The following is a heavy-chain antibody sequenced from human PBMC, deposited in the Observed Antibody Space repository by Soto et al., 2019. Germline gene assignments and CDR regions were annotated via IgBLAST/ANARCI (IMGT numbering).Heavy chain of an antibody. J-gene: IGHJ4*02. Sequence: ASVKVSSKTPGNTLTSFYIHWVRQAPGQGLEWVGTLSPTTGGTNYAQHFQGRVAVTWDMSTFTAYMELSSLIYEDTAVYYCARPPGYVTDWYYFDTWRQGTQVAASS. D-gene: IGHD3-9*01. CDR1: GNTLTSFY. V-gene: IGHV1-2*02. CDR2: LSPTTGGT. CDR3: ARPPGYVTDWYYFDT.